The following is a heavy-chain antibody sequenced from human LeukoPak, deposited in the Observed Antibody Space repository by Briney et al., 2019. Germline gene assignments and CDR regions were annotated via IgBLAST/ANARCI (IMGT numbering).Heavy chain of an antibody. CDR1: GFTFSNAW. D-gene: IGHD2-8*01. CDR2: IRSKANTYTT. J-gene: IGHJ6*03. Sequence: GGSLRLSCAASGFTFSNAWMSWVRQAPGKGLEWVGRIRSKANTYTTEYAASVKGRFTISRDDSKNSLYLQMNSLKTEDTAVYYCATALFCTNGVCWDMAVWGKGTTVTVS. CDR3: ATALFCTNGVCWDMAV. V-gene: IGHV3-72*01.